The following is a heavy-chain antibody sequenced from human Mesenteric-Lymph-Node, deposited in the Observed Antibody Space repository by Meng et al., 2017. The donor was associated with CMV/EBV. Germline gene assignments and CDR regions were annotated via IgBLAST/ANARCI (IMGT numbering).Heavy chain of an antibody. CDR3: ARPRTTGSYLGGDAFDI. J-gene: IGHJ3*02. D-gene: IGHD1-26*01. V-gene: IGHV1-8*01. CDR1: GYTFTNYD. Sequence: ASVKVSCKASGYTFTNYDISWVRQATGQGLEWMGWLNPNNGNTGYAQKFQGRVTMTWSTSLSTAYMQLSTLRSEDTAVYYCARPRTTGSYLGGDAFDIWGQGTMVTVS. CDR2: LNPNNGNT.